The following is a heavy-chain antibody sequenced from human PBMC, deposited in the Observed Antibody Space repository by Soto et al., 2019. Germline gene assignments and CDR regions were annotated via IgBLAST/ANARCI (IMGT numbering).Heavy chain of an antibody. V-gene: IGHV3-30-3*01. Sequence: PGGSLRLSCAASGFTFSTYAMHWVRQAPGKGLEWVAVISYDGNSKYYADSVKGRFTISRDSSKNTLYLQMGSLRADDTAVYYCARDRCCVDCCPLDYFDYWRLGSLFTVSS. CDR3: ARDRCCVDCCPLDYFDY. CDR2: ISYDGNSK. CDR1: GFTFSTYA. D-gene: IGHD2-21*02. J-gene: IGHJ4*02.